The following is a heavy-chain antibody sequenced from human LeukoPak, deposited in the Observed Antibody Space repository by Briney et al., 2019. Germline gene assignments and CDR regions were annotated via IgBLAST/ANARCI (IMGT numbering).Heavy chain of an antibody. D-gene: IGHD3-22*01. CDR1: GFTFSRYW. CDR3: ARDKGDYDTSGSLFVF. Sequence: GGSLRLFCAASGFTFSRYWMSWVRQAPRKGLEWVANIKQDGSETYYVDSVKGRFTISRDNAKNSLYLQMNSLRAEDTAVYYCARDKGDYDTSGSLFVFGGQGTLVTVSS. CDR2: IKQDGSET. J-gene: IGHJ4*02. V-gene: IGHV3-7*03.